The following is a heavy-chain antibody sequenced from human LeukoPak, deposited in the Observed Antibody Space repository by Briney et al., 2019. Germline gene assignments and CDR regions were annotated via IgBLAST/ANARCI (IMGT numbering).Heavy chain of an antibody. CDR1: GGSFSGYY. V-gene: IGHV4-34*01. Sequence: SETLSLTCAVYGGSFSGYYWSWIRQPPGKGLEWIGEINHRGSTNYNPSLKSRLTISVDTSKNQFSLKMSSVTAADTAVYYCARGAYYYDSSGYFHHFWYFDYWGQGTLVTVSS. CDR3: ARGAYYYDSSGYFHHFWYFDY. CDR2: INHRGST. J-gene: IGHJ4*02. D-gene: IGHD3-22*01.